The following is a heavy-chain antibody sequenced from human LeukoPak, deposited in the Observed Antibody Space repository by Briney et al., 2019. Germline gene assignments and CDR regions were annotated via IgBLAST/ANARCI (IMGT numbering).Heavy chain of an antibody. CDR3: ARYSSGWSETTDY. V-gene: IGHV1-18*01. J-gene: IGHJ4*02. CDR1: GYTFTSYG. D-gene: IGHD6-19*01. CDR2: ISAYNGNT. Sequence: ASVKVSCKASGYTFTSYGISWVRQAPGQGLEWMGWISAYNGNTNYAQKFQGRVTMTRDTSISTAYMELSRLRSDDTAVYYCARYSSGWSETTDYWGQGTLVTVSS.